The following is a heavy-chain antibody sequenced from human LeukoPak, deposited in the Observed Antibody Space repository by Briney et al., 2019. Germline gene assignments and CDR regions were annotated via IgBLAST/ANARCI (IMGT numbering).Heavy chain of an antibody. Sequence: SETLSLTCAVYGGSFSGYYWIWIRQPPGKGLEWIGEINHSGSTNDNPSLKSRVTISVDTSKHQFSLKLSSVTAADTAVYYCARGHPSWGQGTLVTVSS. J-gene: IGHJ5*02. CDR2: INHSGST. CDR1: GGSFSGYY. V-gene: IGHV4-34*01. CDR3: ARGHPS.